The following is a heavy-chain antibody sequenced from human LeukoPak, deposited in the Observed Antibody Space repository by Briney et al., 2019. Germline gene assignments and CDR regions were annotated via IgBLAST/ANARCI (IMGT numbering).Heavy chain of an antibody. V-gene: IGHV3-23*01. CDR1: GFTFSNYA. D-gene: IGHD2-15*01. CDR3: ARVYCSGGSCYGDYFDY. Sequence: GGSLRLSCAASGFTFSNYAMTWVRQAPEKGLEWVSDINYSGGSTYYADSVKGRFTISRDNSKNTLYLQMNSLRAEDTAVYYCARVYCSGGSCYGDYFDYWGQGTLVTVSS. J-gene: IGHJ4*02. CDR2: INYSGGST.